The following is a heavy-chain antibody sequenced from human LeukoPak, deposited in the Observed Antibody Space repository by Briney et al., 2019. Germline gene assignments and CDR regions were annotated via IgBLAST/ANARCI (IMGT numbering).Heavy chain of an antibody. CDR1: GGSFSGYY. J-gene: IGHJ5*02. D-gene: IGHD3-3*01. CDR2: INHSGST. CDR3: ARSRRLRFLEWLLTGGFAP. V-gene: IGHV4-34*01. Sequence: SETLSLTCAVYGGSFSGYYWSWIRQPPGKGLEWIGEINHSGSTNYNPSLKSRVTISVDTSKNQFSLKLSSVTAADTAVYYCARSRRLRFLEWLLTGGFAPWGQGTLVTVSS.